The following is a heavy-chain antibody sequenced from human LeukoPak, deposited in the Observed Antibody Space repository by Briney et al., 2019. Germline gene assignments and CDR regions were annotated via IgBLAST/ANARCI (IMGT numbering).Heavy chain of an antibody. CDR3: AIKYYHNDGMDV. Sequence: GESLKISCKGSCYIFTTSWIMWWRQMPGKGLEWMGRIDPSDSYTTYSPSFQGHVTISADKSISTAYLQWSSLKASDTAMYYCAIKYYHNDGMDVWGQGTTVTVSS. CDR1: CYIFTTSW. J-gene: IGHJ6*02. V-gene: IGHV5-10-1*01. CDR2: IDPSDSYT.